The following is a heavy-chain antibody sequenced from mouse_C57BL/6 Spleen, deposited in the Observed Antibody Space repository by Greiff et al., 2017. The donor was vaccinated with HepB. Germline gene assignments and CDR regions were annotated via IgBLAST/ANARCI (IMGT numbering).Heavy chain of an antibody. V-gene: IGHV5-17*01. Sequence: EVKLQESGGGLVKPGGSLKLSCAASGFTFSDYGMHWVRQAPEKGLEWVAYISSGSSTIYYADTVKGRFTISRDNAKNTLFLQMTSLRSEDTAMYYCARMIYYDYEGFAYWGQGTLVTVSA. CDR1: GFTFSDYG. D-gene: IGHD2-4*01. CDR3: ARMIYYDYEGFAY. CDR2: ISSGSSTI. J-gene: IGHJ3*01.